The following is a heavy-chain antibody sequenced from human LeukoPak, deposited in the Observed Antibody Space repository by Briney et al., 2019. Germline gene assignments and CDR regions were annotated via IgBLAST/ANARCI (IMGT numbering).Heavy chain of an antibody. J-gene: IGHJ3*02. Sequence: ASVKVSCKASGYTFTSYYMHWVRQAPGQGLEWMGIINPSGGSTSYAQKFQGRVTITRNTSISTAYMELSSLRSEDTAVYYCARFLDKWERAFDIWGQGTMVTVSS. CDR3: ARFLDKWERAFDI. V-gene: IGHV1-46*01. CDR2: INPSGGST. D-gene: IGHD1-26*01. CDR1: GYTFTSYY.